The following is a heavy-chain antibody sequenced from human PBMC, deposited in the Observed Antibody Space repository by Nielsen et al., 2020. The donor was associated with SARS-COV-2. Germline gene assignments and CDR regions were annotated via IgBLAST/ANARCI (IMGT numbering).Heavy chain of an antibody. CDR3: TRVNPTSGSWFDAFDI. Sequence: ESLKISCAASGFTFRDSSMNWVRQASGKGLEWLGRIRSKANDYATEYPVSVKGRFIISRDDSKNMAYLLMNSLKIDDTAVYYCTRVNPTSGSWFDAFDIWGQGTLVTVSS. CDR1: GFTFRDSS. J-gene: IGHJ3*02. CDR2: IRSKANDYAT. D-gene: IGHD1-26*01. V-gene: IGHV3-73*01.